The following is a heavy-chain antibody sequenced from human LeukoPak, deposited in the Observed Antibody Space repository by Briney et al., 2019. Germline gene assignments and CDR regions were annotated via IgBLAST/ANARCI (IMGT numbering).Heavy chain of an antibody. CDR3: AREGYSHDFWSGLFPQYYYYYMDV. Sequence: HPGGSLRLSCAASGFTFSSYWMSGFRQAPGKGLEWWAKIKQDGSETYYVDSVKGRFTISRDNAKNSLYLQMNSLRAEDTAVYYCAREGYSHDFWSGLFPQYYYYYMDVWGKGTTVTVSS. CDR2: IKQDGSET. J-gene: IGHJ6*03. V-gene: IGHV3-7*01. CDR1: GFTFSSYW. D-gene: IGHD3-3*01.